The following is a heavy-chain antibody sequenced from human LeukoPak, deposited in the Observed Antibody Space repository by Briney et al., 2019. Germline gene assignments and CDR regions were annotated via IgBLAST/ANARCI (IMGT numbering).Heavy chain of an antibody. V-gene: IGHV4-4*07. J-gene: IGHJ4*02. CDR1: GGSINSFY. CDR3: ARERSGSGSYYSPFDY. Sequence: SETLSLTCTVSGGSINSFYWSWIRQPAGKGLELIGRIYSSGNTNYNPSLKSRVTMSVDTSNNQLSLKLNSVTAADTAVYYCARERSGSGSYYSPFDYWGQGTLVTVSS. D-gene: IGHD3-10*01. CDR2: IYSSGNT.